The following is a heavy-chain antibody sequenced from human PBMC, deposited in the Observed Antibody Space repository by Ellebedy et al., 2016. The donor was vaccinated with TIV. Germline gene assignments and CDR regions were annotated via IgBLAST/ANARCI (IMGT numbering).Heavy chain of an antibody. CDR1: GYTFTSYG. Sequence: AASVKVSCKAAGYTFTSYGISWVRQAPGQGLEWMGWISAYNGNTNYAQKLQGRVTMTTDTSATTAYMELRSLRSDETAVYYCARDFGGAAAGFDYWGQGTLVTVSS. CDR2: ISAYNGNT. CDR3: ARDFGGAAAGFDY. D-gene: IGHD6-13*01. V-gene: IGHV1-18*04. J-gene: IGHJ4*02.